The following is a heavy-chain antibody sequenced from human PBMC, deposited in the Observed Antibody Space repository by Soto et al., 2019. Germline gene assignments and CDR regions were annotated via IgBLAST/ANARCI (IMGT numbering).Heavy chain of an antibody. CDR2: IGSDGTAI. D-gene: IGHD6-19*01. J-gene: IGHJ4*02. V-gene: IGHV3-23*05. CDR1: GFTFNNYA. Sequence: EVQLLESGGAFVQPGGSLRLSCAASGFTFNNYAMSWVRQSPGKGLEWVSAIGSDGTAIQYADSVKGRFTISKDNSNDMLYLQMNSLRGEDTAVYYCVRPGLTVPGTRYFDHWGQGALVTVSS. CDR3: VRPGLTVPGTRYFDH.